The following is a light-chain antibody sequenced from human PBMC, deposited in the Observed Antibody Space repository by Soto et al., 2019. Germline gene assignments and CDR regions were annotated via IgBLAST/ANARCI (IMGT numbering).Light chain of an antibody. CDR3: QQYMSYS. CDR2: KAS. CDR1: QTISSW. Sequence: DIQMTQSPSTLSGSVGDRVTITCRASQTISSWLAWYQQKPGKAPNLLIYKASSLESGVPSRFSGSGSGTEFTVTISSLQPDDFATYYCQQYMSYSFGQGTKVDIK. J-gene: IGKJ1*01. V-gene: IGKV1-5*03.